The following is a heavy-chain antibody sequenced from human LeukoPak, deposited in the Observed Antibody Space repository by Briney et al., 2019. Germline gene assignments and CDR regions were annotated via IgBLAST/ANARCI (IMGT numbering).Heavy chain of an antibody. D-gene: IGHD5-12*01. CDR3: ARGRRYSGYDAIGF. V-gene: IGHV1-69*05. CDR2: IIPIFGTA. Sequence: SVKVSCKASGGTFSSYAISWVRQAPGQGLEWMGGIIPIFGTANYAQKFQGRVTMTRNTSISTAYMELSSLRSDDTAVYYCARGRRYSGYDAIGFWGQGTLVTVSS. J-gene: IGHJ4*02. CDR1: GGTFSSYA.